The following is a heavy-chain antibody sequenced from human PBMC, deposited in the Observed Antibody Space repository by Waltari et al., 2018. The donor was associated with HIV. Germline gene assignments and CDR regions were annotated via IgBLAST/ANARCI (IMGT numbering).Heavy chain of an antibody. CDR3: WRPVRTGDSSDI. Sequence: ALLQEPVGGVVQSGWSLILSCLVPVFRLRSYGLHWICQSQGRGLEWVASIRSDGTEDKYVDSVRGRFTIYRHNSKTTLYLQMTGLTSEDSAVYYCWRPVRTGDSSDIWGHGTVVIVSS. J-gene: IGHJ3*02. V-gene: IGHV3-7*03. CDR2: IRSDGTED. CDR1: VFRLRSYG. D-gene: IGHD2-21*01.